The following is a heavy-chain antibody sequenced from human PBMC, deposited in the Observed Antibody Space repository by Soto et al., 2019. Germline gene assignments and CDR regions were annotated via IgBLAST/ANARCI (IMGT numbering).Heavy chain of an antibody. CDR2: IYYSGST. CDR3: ARYSPTYYYGSGMNWFDP. J-gene: IGHJ5*02. CDR1: GGSISSSSHY. D-gene: IGHD3-10*01. Sequence: QMHLQESGPGLVKPSETLSLTCTVSGGSISSSSHYWGWVRQPPGKGLEWIGSIYYSGSTYYNPTLKSRVTRSVDTSNSQFSLKLSSVTAPDTAVYYCARYSPTYYYGSGMNWFDPWGQGTLVTVSS. V-gene: IGHV4-39*01.